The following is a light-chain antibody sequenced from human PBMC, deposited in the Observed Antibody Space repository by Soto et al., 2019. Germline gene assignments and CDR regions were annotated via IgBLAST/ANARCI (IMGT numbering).Light chain of an antibody. CDR3: SSFTSSDTDV. J-gene: IGLJ1*01. CDR1: SSDIGYSKY. V-gene: IGLV2-14*01. Sequence: QSALTQPASVSGSPGQSITISCAGTSSDIGYSKYVSWYQHHPGKAPKLMIYEIYLRPSGVSDRFFGSRSGNTASLTISGLQAEDEADYYCSSFTSSDTDVFGPGTKLPS. CDR2: EIY.